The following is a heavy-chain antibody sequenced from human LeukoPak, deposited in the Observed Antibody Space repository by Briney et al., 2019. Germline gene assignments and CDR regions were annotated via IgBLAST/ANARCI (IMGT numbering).Heavy chain of an antibody. J-gene: IGHJ4*02. CDR2: IIPIFGTA. V-gene: IGHV1-69*01. CDR1: GGTFSSYA. Sequence: SVTVSCTASGGTFSSYASSWVRQAPGQRLEWMGGIIPIFGTANYAQKFQGRVTITADESTSTAYMELSSLRSEDTAVYYCARVNQDYGGNPKLDYWGQGTLVTVSS. CDR3: ARVNQDYGGNPKLDY. D-gene: IGHD4-23*01.